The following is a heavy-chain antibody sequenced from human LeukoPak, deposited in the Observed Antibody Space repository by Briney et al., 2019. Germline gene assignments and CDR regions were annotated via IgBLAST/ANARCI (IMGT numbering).Heavy chain of an antibody. CDR3: ARGSSSWYYFDY. D-gene: IGHD6-13*01. Sequence: SETLSLTCTVSGGSISSYYWSWIRQPPGKGLEWIGYIYYSGSTNYNPSLKSRVTISVDTSKNQFSLKLSSVTAADTAVYYCARGSSSWYYFDYWGQGTLVTVSS. CDR1: GGSISSYY. V-gene: IGHV4-59*12. J-gene: IGHJ4*02. CDR2: IYYSGST.